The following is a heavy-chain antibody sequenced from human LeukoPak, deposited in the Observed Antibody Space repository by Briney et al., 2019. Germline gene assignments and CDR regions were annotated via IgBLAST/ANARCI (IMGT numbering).Heavy chain of an antibody. CDR3: ARAAAGRAYYHYGMVV. D-gene: IGHD6-13*01. J-gene: IGHJ6*02. V-gene: IGHV3-53*01. Sequence: GGSLRLSCAAFGFTVRSDDMNWVRQAPGKGLEWVSILDSDGSPSYADSVKGRFTISRDNSKNTLDLQMNSLRAEDTAVYYCARAAAGRAYYHYGMVVWGQGTTVTVSS. CDR1: GFTVRSDD. CDR2: LDSDGSP.